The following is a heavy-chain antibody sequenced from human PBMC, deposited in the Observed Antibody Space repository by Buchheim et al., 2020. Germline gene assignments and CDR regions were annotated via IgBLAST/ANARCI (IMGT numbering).Heavy chain of an antibody. CDR1: GGSISSSSNY. J-gene: IGHJ4*02. V-gene: IGHV4-39*01. D-gene: IGHD1-26*01. CDR2: IYYSGST. CDR3: ATHPKGASVVRTEDC. Sequence: QLQLQESGPGLVKPSETLSLICTVSGGSISSSSNYWGWIRQPPGKGLEWIGSIYYSGSTYYNPSLKSRVSISVDTSKNQFSLKLSSVTAADTAVYSCATHPKGASVVRTEDCWGQGTL.